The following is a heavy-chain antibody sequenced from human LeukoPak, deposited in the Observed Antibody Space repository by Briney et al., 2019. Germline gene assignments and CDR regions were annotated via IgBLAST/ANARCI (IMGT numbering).Heavy chain of an antibody. Sequence: ASVKVSCKASGYTFTGYYSHWVRQAPGQGLEWMGWINPKTGDTNYAQKFQGRVTMTRDTSISTAYMELSRLRSDDTAVYYCARGSVVVRAATTEWGQGTLVTVSA. CDR2: INPKTGDT. CDR1: GYTFTGYY. D-gene: IGHD2-2*01. CDR3: ARGSVVVRAATTE. J-gene: IGHJ4*02. V-gene: IGHV1-2*02.